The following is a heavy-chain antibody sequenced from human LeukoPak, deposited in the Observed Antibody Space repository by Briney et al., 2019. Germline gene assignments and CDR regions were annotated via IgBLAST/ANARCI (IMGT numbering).Heavy chain of an antibody. CDR2: IRGRAYGGTA. V-gene: IGHV3-49*04. D-gene: IGHD1-26*01. CDR1: GFTFGDYA. J-gene: IGHJ4*02. Sequence: GGSLRLSCTGSGFTFGDYALSWVRQAPEKGLEWVSFIRGRAYGGTAEYAASVKGRFTISRDDSKSIAYLQMSSLKTEDTAVYYCSRGILGATYFDYWGQGTLVTVSS. CDR3: SRGILGATYFDY.